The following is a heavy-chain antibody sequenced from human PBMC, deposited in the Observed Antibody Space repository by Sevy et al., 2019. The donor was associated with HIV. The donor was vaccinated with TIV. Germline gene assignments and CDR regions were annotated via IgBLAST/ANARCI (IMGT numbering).Heavy chain of an antibody. J-gene: IGHJ4*02. V-gene: IGHV3-33*01. CDR3: VRESPSDWYLDS. CDR1: GFTFSNYN. D-gene: IGHD2-2*01. CDR2: IWFDGNKK. Sequence: GGSLRLSCAASGFTFSNYNMHRVRQAPSKGLEWVAAIWFDGNKKYYEDSVKGRFTIFRDNSKSTQYLQMSSLRADDTAVYYCVRESPSDWYLDSWGQGTLVTVSS.